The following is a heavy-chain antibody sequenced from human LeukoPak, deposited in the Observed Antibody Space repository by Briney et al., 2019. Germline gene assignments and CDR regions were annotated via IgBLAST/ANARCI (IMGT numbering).Heavy chain of an antibody. CDR2: IRQDGSEI. CDR1: GVIFSSYA. Sequence: PGGSLRLSCAASGVIFSSYAMHWVRQAPGKGLEWVANIRQDGSEIFYVDSVKGRFTISRDNAKNSLYLQMNSLRAEDTAVYYCARSPDGFDYWGQGTLVTVSS. CDR3: ARSPDGFDY. V-gene: IGHV3-7*03. J-gene: IGHJ4*02. D-gene: IGHD1-14*01.